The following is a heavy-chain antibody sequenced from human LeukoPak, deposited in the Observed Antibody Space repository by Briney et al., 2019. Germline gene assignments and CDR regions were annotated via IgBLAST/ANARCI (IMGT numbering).Heavy chain of an antibody. CDR3: ALGEYQLLPDY. CDR1: GFTFSSYG. CDR2: IWSDGSHK. V-gene: IGHV3-33*01. Sequence: GRSLRLSCAASGFTFSSYGMHWVRQAPGEGLEWVAVIWSDGSHKYYADSVKGRFTISRDNSKNTLYLQMNSLRAEDTAVYYCALGEYQLLPDYWGQGTLVTVSS. D-gene: IGHD2-2*01. J-gene: IGHJ4*02.